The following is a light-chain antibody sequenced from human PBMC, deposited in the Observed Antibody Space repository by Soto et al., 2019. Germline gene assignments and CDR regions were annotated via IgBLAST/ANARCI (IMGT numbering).Light chain of an antibody. CDR2: GNI. Sequence: QSVLTQPPSVSGAQGQRIPLFCIGRGSNIGPDYDVHWYQQLPGTAPKLPIYGNINRPSGVPDRFSGSKSGASAALAITGLQAEDEALYYCQSYDNNLGFVFGTGTKVTVL. CDR1: GSNIGPDYD. V-gene: IGLV1-40*03. CDR3: QSYDNNLGFV. J-gene: IGLJ1*01.